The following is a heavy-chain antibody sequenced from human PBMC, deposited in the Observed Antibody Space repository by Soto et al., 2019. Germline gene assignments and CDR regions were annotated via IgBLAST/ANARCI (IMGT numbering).Heavy chain of an antibody. CDR1: GFTLSSYW. Sequence: GGSLRLSCAGSGFTLSSYWMHWVRQAPEKGLVWVSRIDRDGSDTSYADSVKGRFTISRDNAKNTVHLQMNSLRAEDTAVYYCARVYCSSTSCSYFDYWIQGTLVTVSS. CDR2: IDRDGSDT. D-gene: IGHD2-2*01. V-gene: IGHV3-74*01. J-gene: IGHJ4*02. CDR3: ARVYCSSTSCSYFDY.